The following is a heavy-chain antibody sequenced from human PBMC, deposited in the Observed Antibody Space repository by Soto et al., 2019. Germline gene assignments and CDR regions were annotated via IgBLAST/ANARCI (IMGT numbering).Heavy chain of an antibody. CDR1: GGSISSYY. V-gene: IGHV4-59*01. J-gene: IGHJ5*02. Sequence: SETLSLTCTVSGGSISSYYWSWIRQPPGKGLEWIGYIYYSGSTNYNPSLKSRVTISVDTSKNQFSLKLSSVTAADTAVYYCARVEVGRAAPRVRGFDPWGQGTLVTVSS. CDR2: IYYSGST. D-gene: IGHD6-13*01. CDR3: ARVEVGRAAPRVRGFDP.